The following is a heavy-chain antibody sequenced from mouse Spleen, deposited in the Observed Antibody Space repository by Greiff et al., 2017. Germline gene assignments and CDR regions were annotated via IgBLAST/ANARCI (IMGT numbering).Heavy chain of an antibody. D-gene: IGHD2-3*01. J-gene: IGHJ4*01. CDR1: GYSITSGYY. Sequence: EVKLQESGPGLVKPSQSLSLTCSVTGYSITSGYYWNWIRQFPGNKLEWMGYISYDGSNNYNPSLKNRISITRDTSKNQFFLKLNSVTTEDTATYYCARGGVYEPAVDYWGQGTSVTVSS. V-gene: IGHV3-6*02. CDR2: ISYDGSN. CDR3: ARGGVYEPAVDY.